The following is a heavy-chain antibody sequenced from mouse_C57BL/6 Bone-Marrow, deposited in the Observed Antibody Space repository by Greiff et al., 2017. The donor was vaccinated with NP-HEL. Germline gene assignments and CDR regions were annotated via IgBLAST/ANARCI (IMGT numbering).Heavy chain of an antibody. CDR2: IYPSDSET. CDR3: ARRSSIYYDYDDWFAY. J-gene: IGHJ3*01. V-gene: IGHV1-61*01. Sequence: VQLQQPGAELVRPGSSVKLSCKASGYTFTSYWMDWVKQRPGQGLEWIGNIYPSDSETHYNQKFKDKATLTVDKSSSTAYMQLSSLTSEDSAVYYCARRSSIYYDYDDWFAYWGQGTLVTVSA. D-gene: IGHD2-4*01. CDR1: GYTFTSYW.